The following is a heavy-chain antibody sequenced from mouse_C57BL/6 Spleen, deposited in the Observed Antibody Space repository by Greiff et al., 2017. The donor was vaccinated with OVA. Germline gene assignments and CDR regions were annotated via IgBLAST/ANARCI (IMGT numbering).Heavy chain of an antibody. CDR3: ASGSYAMDY. CDR1: GYTFPSYW. J-gene: IGHJ4*01. CDR2: IYPSVSYT. Sequence: VQLQQPGAELLRPGTSVKLSCKASGYTFPSYWMHWVKQRPGQALEWIGVIYPSVSYTNYNQKFKGKATLTVDTSSRTAYMQLSSLTSEDSAVYYCASGSYAMDYWGQGTTVTVAS. V-gene: IGHV1-59*01.